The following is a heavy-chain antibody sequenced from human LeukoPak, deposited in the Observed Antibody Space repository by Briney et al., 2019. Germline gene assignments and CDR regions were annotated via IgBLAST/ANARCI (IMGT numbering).Heavy chain of an antibody. V-gene: IGHV4-34*01. CDR1: GGSFSDYY. D-gene: IGHD3-9*01. CDR2: INHSGST. J-gene: IGHJ4*02. Sequence: SETLSLTCAVYGGSFSDYYWNWIRQPPGKGLEWIGEINHSGSTSYNPSLKSRVTISVDRSKNQFSLKLSSVTAADTAVYYCARGYFDWLLYYDYWGQGTLVTVSS. CDR3: ARGYFDWLLYYDY.